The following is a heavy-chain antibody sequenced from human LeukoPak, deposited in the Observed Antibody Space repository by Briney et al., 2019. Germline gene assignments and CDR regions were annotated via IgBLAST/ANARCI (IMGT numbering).Heavy chain of an antibody. Sequence: GGSLRLSCAASGFTFSSYGMHWVRQAPGKGLEWVAVISYDGSNKYYADSVKGRFTISRDNSKNTLYLQMNSLRAEDTAVYYCAKSGVVVPAAMPVPFDYWGQGTLVTVSS. CDR3: AKSGVVVPAAMPVPFDY. D-gene: IGHD2-2*01. CDR2: ISYDGSNK. J-gene: IGHJ4*02. V-gene: IGHV3-30*18. CDR1: GFTFSSYG.